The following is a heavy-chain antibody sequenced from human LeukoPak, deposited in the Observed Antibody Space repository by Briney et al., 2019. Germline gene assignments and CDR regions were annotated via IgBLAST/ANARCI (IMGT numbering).Heavy chain of an antibody. D-gene: IGHD1-26*01. Sequence: GGSLRLSCAASGFTFSSYWMSWVRQAPGKGLEWVANIKQDGSEKYYVDSVKGRFTISRDNAKNSLYLQMNSLRAEDTAVYYCARVASGSYYYYGMDVWGQGTTVTVSS. CDR2: IKQDGSEK. V-gene: IGHV3-7*01. CDR3: ARVASGSYYYYGMDV. CDR1: GFTFSSYW. J-gene: IGHJ6*02.